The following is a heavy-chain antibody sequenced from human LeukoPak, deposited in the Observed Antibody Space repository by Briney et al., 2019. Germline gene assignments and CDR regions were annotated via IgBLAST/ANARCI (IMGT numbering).Heavy chain of an antibody. CDR1: GYSFTSYW. CDR2: IYPGDSDT. J-gene: IGHJ5*02. V-gene: IGHV5-51*01. CDR3: ARRGAVAGSYNWFDP. D-gene: IGHD6-19*01. Sequence: LGESLKISCKGSGYSFTSYWIGWVRQMPGKGLEWMGIIYPGDSDTRYSPSFQGQVTISADKSISTAYLQWSSLKASDTAMYYCARRGAVAGSYNWFDPWGQGTLVTVSS.